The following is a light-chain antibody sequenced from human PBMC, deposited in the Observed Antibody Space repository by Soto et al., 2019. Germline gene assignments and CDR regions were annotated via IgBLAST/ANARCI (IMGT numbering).Light chain of an antibody. CDR2: RVS. Sequence: DIQMSRSPSTLSASVGDRVTITCRASQTISRWLAWYQQKPGKAPNLLIYRVSTLESVLPSRFSGGGSGTEFTLTFSSLQPDDFVTYYCQQYGGYSWTFGQGTKQEIK. J-gene: IGKJ1*01. CDR1: QTISRW. V-gene: IGKV1-5*03. CDR3: QQYGGYSWT.